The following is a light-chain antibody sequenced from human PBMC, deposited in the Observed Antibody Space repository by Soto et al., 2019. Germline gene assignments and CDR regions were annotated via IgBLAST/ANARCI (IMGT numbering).Light chain of an antibody. CDR1: SSDVGGYNY. CDR3: SSYTTDTTRGV. J-gene: IGLJ1*01. CDR2: DVS. Sequence: ALTQPASVSGSPGQSITISCTGTSSDVGGYNYVSWYQQHPGKAPKLMIFDVSNRPSGVSDRFSGSKSGNTASLTISGLQAEDEADYYCSSYTTDTTRGVFGTGTKLTVL. V-gene: IGLV2-14*03.